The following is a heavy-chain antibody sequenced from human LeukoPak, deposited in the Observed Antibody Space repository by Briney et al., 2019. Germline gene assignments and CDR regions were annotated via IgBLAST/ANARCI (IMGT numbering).Heavy chain of an antibody. D-gene: IGHD3-9*01. J-gene: IGHJ6*02. V-gene: IGHV3-21*01. Sequence: GGSLRLSCPASGFSLSSYSMNWVRQAPGKGLEWVSSITISSNFIYYADSVKGRFTISRDNAKSSLFLQMNSLRAEDTAVYFCARDGHGDGFLTGYSYFGMDVWGQGTTVTVSS. CDR2: ITISSNFI. CDR3: ARDGHGDGFLTGYSYFGMDV. CDR1: GFSLSSYS.